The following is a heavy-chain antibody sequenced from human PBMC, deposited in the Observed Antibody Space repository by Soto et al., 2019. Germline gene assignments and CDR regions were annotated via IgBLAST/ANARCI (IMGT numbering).Heavy chain of an antibody. V-gene: IGHV3-9*01. CDR1: GFTFDDYA. J-gene: IGHJ3*02. CDR2: ISWNSGSI. Sequence: GGSLRLSCAASGFTFDDYAMHWVRQAPGKGLEWVSGISWNSGSIGYADSVKGRFTISRDNAKNSLYLQMNSLRAEDTALYYCAKDVGRLHDAFDIWGQGTMVTVSS. D-gene: IGHD2-15*01. CDR3: AKDVGRLHDAFDI.